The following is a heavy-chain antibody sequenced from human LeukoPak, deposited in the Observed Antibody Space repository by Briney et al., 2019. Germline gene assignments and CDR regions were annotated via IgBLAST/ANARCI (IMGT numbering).Heavy chain of an antibody. Sequence: PSETLSLTCTVSGGSISSGSYYWSWIPQPAGKGLEWIGRLYTSGSTNYNPSLKSRVTISVDTSKNQFSLKLSSVTAADTAVYYCASTSAAGKGYWGQGTLVTVPS. CDR2: LYTSGST. V-gene: IGHV4-61*02. J-gene: IGHJ4*02. D-gene: IGHD6-13*01. CDR1: GGSISSGSYY. CDR3: ASTSAAGKGY.